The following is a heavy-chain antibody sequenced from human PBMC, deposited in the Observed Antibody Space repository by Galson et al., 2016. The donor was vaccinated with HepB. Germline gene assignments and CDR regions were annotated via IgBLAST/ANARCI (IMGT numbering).Heavy chain of an antibody. CDR1: GFTFRSYA. CDR2: ISSSSTYI. Sequence: SLRLSCAASGFTFRSYAMNWVRQAPGKGLEWVSSISSSSTYIYYADSVKGRFTISRDNAKNSLYLQMNSLRAEDTAVYYCAKDGRMYCSSASCHDHFHYWGQGTLVTVSS. V-gene: IGHV3-21*01. D-gene: IGHD2-2*01. J-gene: IGHJ4*02. CDR3: AKDGRMYCSSASCHDHFHY.